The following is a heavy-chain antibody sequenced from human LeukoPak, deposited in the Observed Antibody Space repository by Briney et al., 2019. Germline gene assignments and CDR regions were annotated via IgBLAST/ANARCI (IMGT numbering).Heavy chain of an antibody. V-gene: IGHV3-15*01. Sequence: PGRSLRLSCAASGFTFSNAWMTWVRQAPGKGLEWVGRIKSKTDGGTIDYAAPVKGRFTISRDDSKNTLYLQMNSLKTEDTAVYYCTTDLGSGVHYYDSSGYYRYWGQGTLVTVSS. CDR2: IKSKTDGGTI. CDR1: GFTFSNAW. J-gene: IGHJ4*02. D-gene: IGHD3-22*01. CDR3: TTDLGSGVHYYDSSGYYRY.